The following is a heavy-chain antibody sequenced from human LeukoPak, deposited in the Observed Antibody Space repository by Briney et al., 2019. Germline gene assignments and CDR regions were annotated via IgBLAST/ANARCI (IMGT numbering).Heavy chain of an antibody. J-gene: IGHJ6*04. CDR3: ARRRILCFGELSSHYGLDV. CDR2: ISSSSSYI. Sequence: PGESLRLSCAASGFTFSSYSMNWVRHAPGKWLECVSSISSSSSYIYYAHSVKGRFTISRDNANNSLYLQMNSLTAEETAVHYCARRRILCFGELSSHYGLDVSGKGAPVTVSS. V-gene: IGHV3-21*01. CDR1: GFTFSSYS. D-gene: IGHD3-10*01.